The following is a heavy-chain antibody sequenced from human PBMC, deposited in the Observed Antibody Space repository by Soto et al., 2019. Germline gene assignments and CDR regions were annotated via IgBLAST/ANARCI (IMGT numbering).Heavy chain of an antibody. CDR2: MNPNSGNT. V-gene: IGHV1-8*01. J-gene: IGHJ5*01. Sequence: ASVKVSCKVSGYTLTELSMHWVRQAPGKGLEWMGWMNPNSGNTGYAQNFRGRVTMTQNTAIGTAYMELSSLRSDDTATYYCTKAYGAETFDFWGQGTRVTVSS. D-gene: IGHD3-10*01. CDR1: GYTLTELS. CDR3: TKAYGAETFDF.